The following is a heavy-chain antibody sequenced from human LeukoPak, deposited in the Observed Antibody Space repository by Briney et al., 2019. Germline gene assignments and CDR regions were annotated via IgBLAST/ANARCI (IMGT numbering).Heavy chain of an antibody. CDR2: ISSSSSTI. V-gene: IGHV3-48*01. CDR3: ARAAYVWGSFAIFGY. J-gene: IGHJ4*02. Sequence: GGFLRLSCAASGFTFSSYSMNWVRQAPGKGLEWVSYISSSSSTIYYADSVKGRFTISRDNAKNSLYLQMNSLRAEDTAVYYCARAAYVWGSFAIFGYWGQGTLVTVSS. CDR1: GFTFSSYS. D-gene: IGHD3-16*01.